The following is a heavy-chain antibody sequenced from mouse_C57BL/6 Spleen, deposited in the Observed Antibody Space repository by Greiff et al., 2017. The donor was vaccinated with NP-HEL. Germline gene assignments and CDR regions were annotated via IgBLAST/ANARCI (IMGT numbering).Heavy chain of an antibody. D-gene: IGHD1-1*01. CDR2: IDPSDSET. V-gene: IGHV1-52*01. J-gene: IGHJ2*01. CDR3: ALITTVVFDY. Sequence: QVQLKQPGAELVRPGSSVKLSCKASGYTFTSYWMHWVKQRPIQGLEWIGNIDPSDSETHYNQKFKDKATLTVDKSSSTAYMQLSSLTSEDSAVYYCALITTVVFDYWGQGTTLTVSS. CDR1: GYTFTSYW.